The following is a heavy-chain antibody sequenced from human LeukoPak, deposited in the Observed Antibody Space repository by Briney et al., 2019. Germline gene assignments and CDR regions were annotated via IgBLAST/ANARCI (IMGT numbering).Heavy chain of an antibody. CDR3: ARSDCSSTTCYVTFDY. CDR1: GYTFTSYG. V-gene: IGHV1-18*01. J-gene: IGHJ4*02. D-gene: IGHD2-2*01. Sequence: ASVKVSCKASGYTFTSYGISWVRQAPGQGLEWMGWISAYNGDTNYAQNLQGRVTMTTDASTSTAYMDLRSLRSDDTAVYYCARSDCSSTTCYVTFDYWGQGTLVIASS. CDR2: ISAYNGDT.